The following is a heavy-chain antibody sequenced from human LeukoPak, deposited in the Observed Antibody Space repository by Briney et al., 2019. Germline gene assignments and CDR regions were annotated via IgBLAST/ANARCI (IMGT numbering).Heavy chain of an antibody. CDR3: ATPAPSHYYDLRYYFDY. CDR1: GYTLTELS. D-gene: IGHD3-22*01. Sequence: ASVKVSCKVSGYTLTELSMHRVRQAPGKGLEWMGGVDPEDDETFYAQKFQGRVTMTEDTSTHTAYMELSSLRSEDTAVYYCATPAPSHYYDLRYYFDYWGQGTLVTVSS. J-gene: IGHJ4*02. CDR2: VDPEDDET. V-gene: IGHV1-24*01.